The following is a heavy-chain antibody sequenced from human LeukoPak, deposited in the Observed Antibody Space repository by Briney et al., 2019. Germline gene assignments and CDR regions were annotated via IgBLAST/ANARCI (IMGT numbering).Heavy chain of an antibody. Sequence: SETLSLTCTVSGGSISSGGYYWSWIRQYSGKGPEWVGYIYSSGSTYYNPSLKSRVTISVDTSKNQFSLKLRSVTAADTAVYYCARGPLVGATAYWGQGTLVTVSS. J-gene: IGHJ4*02. D-gene: IGHD1-26*01. CDR2: IYSSGST. CDR3: ARGPLVGATAY. CDR1: GGSISSGGYY. V-gene: IGHV4-31*03.